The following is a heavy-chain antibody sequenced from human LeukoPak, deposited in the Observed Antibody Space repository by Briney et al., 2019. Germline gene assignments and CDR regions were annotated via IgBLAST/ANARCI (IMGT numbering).Heavy chain of an antibody. D-gene: IGHD6-13*01. J-gene: IGHJ4*02. CDR2: MNPNSGNT. CDR1: GYTFTSYD. V-gene: IGHV1-8*01. Sequence: ASVKVSCKASGYTFTSYDINWVRQATGQGLEWMGWMNPNSGNTGYAQKFQGRVTMTRNTSISTAYMELSSLRSEDTAVYYCTRESSIAAAGAGLDYWGRGTLVTVSS. CDR3: TRESSIAAAGAGLDY.